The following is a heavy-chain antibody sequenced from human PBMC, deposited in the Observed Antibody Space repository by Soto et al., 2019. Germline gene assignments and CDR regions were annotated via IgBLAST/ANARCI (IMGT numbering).Heavy chain of an antibody. D-gene: IGHD3-22*01. J-gene: IGHJ5*02. Sequence: SETLSLTCTVSRGSISRSDYYWGWIRQPPGKGLEWIGSIYYSGNTYYNPSLKTRVTISVDTAKNQFSLQLTSVTAADTAVYYCARHDYYDGVHWFDPWGQGTLVTVSS. CDR2: IYYSGNT. V-gene: IGHV4-39*01. CDR1: RGSISRSDYY. CDR3: ARHDYYDGVHWFDP.